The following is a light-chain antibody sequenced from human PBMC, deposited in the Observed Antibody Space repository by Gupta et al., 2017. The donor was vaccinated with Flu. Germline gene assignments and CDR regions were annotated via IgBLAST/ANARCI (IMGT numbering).Light chain of an antibody. CDR3: SSYTTSSAPWV. Sequence: QSALTQPASGSGSPGKSLTISCTGASSDVGGFHSVYWYQQHPGEAPRLIIYAVSNRPSGISNRFSGSKSGNAASLTISGLQTEDEGDYYCSSYTTSSAPWVFGGGTRLTVL. J-gene: IGLJ3*02. CDR2: AVS. CDR1: SSDVGGFHS. V-gene: IGLV2-14*01.